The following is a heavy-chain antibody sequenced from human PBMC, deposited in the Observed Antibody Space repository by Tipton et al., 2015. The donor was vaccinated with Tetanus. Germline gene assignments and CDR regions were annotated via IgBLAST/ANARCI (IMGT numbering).Heavy chain of an antibody. V-gene: IGHV4-59*02. Sequence: LSCTVSGGSVSGHFWSWIRQSPGKGLEWIGYISDSGTTNYNPSLKSRVTMSRDTSKNQFSLNLSSVTAADTAVYYCARWETVTTKIHYWGQGTLVTVSS. D-gene: IGHD4-17*01. CDR2: ISDSGTT. J-gene: IGHJ4*02. CDR1: GGSVSGHF. CDR3: ARWETVTTKIHY.